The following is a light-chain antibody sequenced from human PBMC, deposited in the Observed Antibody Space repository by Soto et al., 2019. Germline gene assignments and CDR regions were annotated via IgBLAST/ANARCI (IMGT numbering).Light chain of an antibody. V-gene: IGLV1-40*01. CDR2: GNR. J-gene: IGLJ3*02. Sequence: QAVVTRPPSVSGAPGQRVTISCTGNSSNLGAGYDVHWYQQLPGAAPKLVIFGNRNRPSGIPERFSGSKSGTSASLAITGLQAEDEADYYCQAYDYSLTASVFGGGTKLTVL. CDR3: QAYDYSLTASV. CDR1: SSNLGAGYD.